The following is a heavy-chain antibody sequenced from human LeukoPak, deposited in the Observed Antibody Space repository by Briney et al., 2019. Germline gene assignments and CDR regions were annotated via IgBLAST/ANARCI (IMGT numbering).Heavy chain of an antibody. J-gene: IGHJ3*02. D-gene: IGHD4-17*01. V-gene: IGHV3-53*01. CDR1: GFTVSSNY. Sequence: PGGSLRLSCAASGFTVSSNYMSWVRQAPGKGLEWVSVIYSGGSTYYADSVKGRFTISRDNSKNTLYLQMNSLRAEDTAVYYCARDWGYGDYASAFDIWGQGTMVTVSS. CDR2: IYSGGST. CDR3: ARDWGYGDYASAFDI.